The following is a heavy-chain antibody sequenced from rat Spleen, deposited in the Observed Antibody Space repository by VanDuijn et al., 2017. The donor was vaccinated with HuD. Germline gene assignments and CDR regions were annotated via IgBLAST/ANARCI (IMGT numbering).Heavy chain of an antibody. Sequence: EVQLAESGGGLVQPGRSMKLSCAASGFTFSDYNMAWVRQAPKKGLEWVATISYDAGNTYYRDSVKGRFTISRDNAEGTLYLQMDSLRSEDTATYYCARALYGGSSELGWFAYWGQGTLVTVSS. J-gene: IGHJ3*01. D-gene: IGHD1-11*01. V-gene: IGHV5-7*01. CDR3: ARALYGGSSELGWFAY. CDR2: ISYDAGNT. CDR1: GFTFSDYN.